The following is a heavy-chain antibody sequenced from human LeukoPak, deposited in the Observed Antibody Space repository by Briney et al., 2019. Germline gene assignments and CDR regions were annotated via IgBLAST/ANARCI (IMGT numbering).Heavy chain of an antibody. D-gene: IGHD5-12*01. V-gene: IGHV3-30*04. Sequence: GGSLRLSCAASGFIPSSYAIHWVRQAPGKGLEWVAVISHDGNNKYYADSVKGRFTISRDNSKNMLFLQINSLRPEDTAVYYCARDPQRSYSGYEIDYWGQGTLVTVSS. CDR2: ISHDGNNK. CDR1: GFIPSSYA. J-gene: IGHJ4*02. CDR3: ARDPQRSYSGYEIDY.